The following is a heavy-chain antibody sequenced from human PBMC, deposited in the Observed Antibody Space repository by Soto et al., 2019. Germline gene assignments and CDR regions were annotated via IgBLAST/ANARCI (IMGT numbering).Heavy chain of an antibody. Sequence: ASVKVSCKASGYTFTGYYMHWVRQAPGQGLEWMGWINPNSGGTNYAQKFQGWVTMTRDTSISTAYMELSRLRSDDTAVYYCARDYGDYAYGMDVWGPGTTVTVSS. J-gene: IGHJ6*02. V-gene: IGHV1-2*04. CDR1: GYTFTGYY. D-gene: IGHD4-17*01. CDR2: INPNSGGT. CDR3: ARDYGDYAYGMDV.